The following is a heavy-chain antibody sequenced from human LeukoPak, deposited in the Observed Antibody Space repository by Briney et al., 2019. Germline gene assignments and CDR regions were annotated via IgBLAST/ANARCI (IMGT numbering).Heavy chain of an antibody. D-gene: IGHD6-13*01. CDR1: GYTFTSYG. CDR3: ARDISRIAAAAPSFDY. Sequence: ASVTVSCKASGYTFTSYGISWVRQAPGQGLEWMGWTSAYNGNTNYAQKLQGRVTMTTNTSTSTAYMELRSLRSDDTAVYYCARDISRIAAAAPSFDYWGQGTLVTVSS. V-gene: IGHV1-18*01. J-gene: IGHJ4*02. CDR2: TSAYNGNT.